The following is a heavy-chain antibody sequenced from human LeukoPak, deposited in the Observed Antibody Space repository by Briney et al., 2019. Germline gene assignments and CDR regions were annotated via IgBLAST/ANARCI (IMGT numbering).Heavy chain of an antibody. D-gene: IGHD1-26*01. V-gene: IGHV3-30*02. CDR1: GFTFSSYG. CDR3: AISGLDY. Sequence: GGSLRLSCAASGFTFSSYGMHWVRQAPGKGLEWVAFIRYDGSNKYYGDSVKGRFTISRDDSKNTLYLQTSSLRAEDTAVYYCAISGLDYWGQGTLVTVSS. J-gene: IGHJ4*02. CDR2: IRYDGSNK.